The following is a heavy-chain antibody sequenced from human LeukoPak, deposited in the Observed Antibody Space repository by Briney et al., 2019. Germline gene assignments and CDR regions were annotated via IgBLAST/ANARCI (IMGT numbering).Heavy chain of an antibody. V-gene: IGHV3-23*01. CDR1: GFTFSSYA. J-gene: IGHJ4*02. D-gene: IGHD3-22*01. Sequence: GGSLRLSCAASGFTFSSYAMSWVRQAPGQGLEWVSAISGSGGSTYYADSVKGRFTISRDNSKNTLYLQMNSLRAEETAVYYCAKGGYYDSKHYFDYWGQGTLVTVSS. CDR3: AKGGYYDSKHYFDY. CDR2: ISGSGGST.